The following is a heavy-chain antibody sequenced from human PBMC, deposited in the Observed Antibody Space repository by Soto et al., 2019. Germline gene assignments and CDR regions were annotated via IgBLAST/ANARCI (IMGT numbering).Heavy chain of an antibody. CDR3: ARQGGYNYGDFDC. CDR2: IYYSGRT. Sequence: SETLSLTCTVSGGSMRSSNYYWGWIRQPPGKGLEWIGSIYYSGRTYHNPSLKSRVSISADMSKSQFSLKLSSVTAADTAVYYCARQGGYNYGDFDCCGQGTLVTVSS. J-gene: IGHJ4*02. D-gene: IGHD5-18*01. V-gene: IGHV4-39*01. CDR1: GGSMRSSNYY.